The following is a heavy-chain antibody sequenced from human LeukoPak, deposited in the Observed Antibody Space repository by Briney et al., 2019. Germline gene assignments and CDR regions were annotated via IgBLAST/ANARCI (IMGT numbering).Heavy chain of an antibody. CDR1: GGSMSSRNCC. V-gene: IGHV4-39*01. CDR3: ARPTGAGYSDY. J-gene: IGHJ4*02. CDR2: ISYSGNT. D-gene: IGHD3-9*01. Sequence: SETLSLTCAVSGGSMSSRNCCWGWIRQPPGKELEWIASISYSGNTYYNPSFKSRVTISVDTSKNQFSLKLTSVTAADTAVYYCARPTGAGYSDYWGQGTLVTVSS.